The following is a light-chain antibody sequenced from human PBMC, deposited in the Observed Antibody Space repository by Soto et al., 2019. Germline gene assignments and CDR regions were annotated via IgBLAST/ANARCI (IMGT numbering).Light chain of an antibody. CDR3: QQRSNWLT. Sequence: EIVLTQSPATLSLSPGERATLSCRASQSVTSYLAWYQQKPGQAPRLLIYDASNRAPAIPARFSGSGSGTDFTLTISSLEPEDFAVYYCQQRSNWLTFGGGTKVEIK. V-gene: IGKV3-11*01. CDR1: QSVTSY. J-gene: IGKJ4*01. CDR2: DAS.